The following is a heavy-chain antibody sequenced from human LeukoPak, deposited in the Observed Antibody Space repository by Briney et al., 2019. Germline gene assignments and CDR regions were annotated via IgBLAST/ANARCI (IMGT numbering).Heavy chain of an antibody. Sequence: GESLKISCKGSGYGFTSYWIGWVRPMPGKGLEWMGIIYPGDSDTRYSPSFQGQVTISADKSISTAYLQWSSLKASDSAIYYCARPLNYDFWSGYYFWGQGTLVTVSS. V-gene: IGHV5-51*01. J-gene: IGHJ4*02. CDR2: IYPGDSDT. CDR1: GYGFTSYW. D-gene: IGHD3-3*01. CDR3: ARPLNYDFWSGYYF.